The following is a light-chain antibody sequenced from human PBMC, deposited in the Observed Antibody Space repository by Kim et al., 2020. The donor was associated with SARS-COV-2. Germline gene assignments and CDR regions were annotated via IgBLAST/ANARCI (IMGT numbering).Light chain of an antibody. CDR1: SLRSYY. Sequence: SSELTQDPAVSVALGQTVRIKCQGDSLRSYYATWYQQKPGQAPILVIYGKNNRPSGIPDRFSGSSSGNTASLTITGTQAGDEADYCCNSRDSNDNVVFGGGTKLTVL. J-gene: IGLJ2*01. CDR3: NSRDSNDNVV. CDR2: GKN. V-gene: IGLV3-19*01.